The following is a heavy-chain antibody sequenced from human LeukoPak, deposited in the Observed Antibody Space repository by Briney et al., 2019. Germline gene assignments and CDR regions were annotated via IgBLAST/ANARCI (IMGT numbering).Heavy chain of an antibody. CDR1: GGSISSYY. D-gene: IGHD5-24*01. CDR3: ARLTGEMATYVGY. Sequence: SETLSLTCTVSGGSISSYYWSWIRQPPGKGLEWIGYIYYSGSNNYNPSLKSRVTISVDTSKNQYSLKLSSVTAADTAVYYCARLTGEMATYVGYWGQGTLVTVSS. V-gene: IGHV4-59*01. J-gene: IGHJ4*02. CDR2: IYYSGSN.